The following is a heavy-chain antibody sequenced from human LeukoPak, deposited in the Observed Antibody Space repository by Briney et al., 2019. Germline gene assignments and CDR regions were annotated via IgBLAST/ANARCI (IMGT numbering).Heavy chain of an antibody. D-gene: IGHD3-10*01. V-gene: IGHV4-31*03. Sequence: SETLSLTCTVSGGSISSGGYYWSWIRQHPGKGLEWIGYIYYSGSTYYNPSLKSRVTISVDTSKNQFSLKLSSVTAADTAVYYCARERQYYGSGSYSSFDYWGQGTLVTVSS. J-gene: IGHJ4*02. CDR1: GGSISSGGYY. CDR2: IYYSGST. CDR3: ARERQYYGSGSYSSFDY.